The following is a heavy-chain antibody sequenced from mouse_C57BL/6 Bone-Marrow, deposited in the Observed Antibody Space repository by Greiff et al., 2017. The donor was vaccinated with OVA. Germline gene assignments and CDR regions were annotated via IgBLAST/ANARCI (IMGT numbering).Heavy chain of an antibody. CDR3: ARWRGLYYSNYSYYFDY. CDR1: GYTFTSYW. Sequence: QVQLQQPGAELVKPGTSVKLSCKASGYTFTSYWMHWVKQRPGQGLEWIGVIDPSDSYTNYNQKFKGKATVTVDTSSSTAYMQLSSLTSEDSAVYYCARWRGLYYSNYSYYFDYWGQGTTLTVSS. V-gene: IGHV1-59*01. CDR2: IDPSDSYT. D-gene: IGHD2-5*01. J-gene: IGHJ2*01.